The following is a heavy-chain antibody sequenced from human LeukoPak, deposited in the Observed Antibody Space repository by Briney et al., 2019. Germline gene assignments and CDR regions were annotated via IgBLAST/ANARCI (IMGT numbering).Heavy chain of an antibody. CDR1: RFIFSSYA. CDR3: AKDGGIAAAGAFDY. V-gene: IGHV3-23*01. CDR2: ISGSGEIT. D-gene: IGHD6-13*01. Sequence: GGSLRLSCAASRFIFSSYAMNWVRQAPGKGLEWISAISGSGEITYYADSVKGRFTISRDNSKNTLYLQMNSLRAEDTAVYYCAKDGGIAAAGAFDYWGQGTLVTVSS. J-gene: IGHJ4*02.